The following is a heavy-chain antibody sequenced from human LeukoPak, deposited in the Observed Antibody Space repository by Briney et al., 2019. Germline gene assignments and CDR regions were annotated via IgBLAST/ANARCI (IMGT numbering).Heavy chain of an antibody. CDR1: GYTFTAYY. CDR3: ARDPPASPEFQGYCSSTSCNPGY. V-gene: IGHV1-2*02. J-gene: IGHJ4*02. D-gene: IGHD2-2*01. Sequence: ASLKVSCKASGYTFTAYYMHCVRQAPGQGLEWMGWINPNSGGTNYTHKLHGRVTMTRDTSISTAHMELSRLRSDDTAVYYCARDPPASPEFQGYCSSTSCNPGYWGQGTMVSVSS. CDR2: INPNSGGT.